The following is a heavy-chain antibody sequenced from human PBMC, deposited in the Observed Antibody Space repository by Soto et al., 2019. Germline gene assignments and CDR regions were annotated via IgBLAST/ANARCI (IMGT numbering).Heavy chain of an antibody. CDR2: ISAYNGNT. D-gene: IGHD3-10*01. V-gene: IGHV1-18*01. Sequence: XSVKVSCKASGYMFFTYGINWVRQAPGQGLEWMGWISAYNGNTKYAQNLQGRVTMTTDASTSTAYMEMRSLRSDDTAVYYCARDLDGSGSYYTDYWGPGTLVTVS. J-gene: IGHJ4*02. CDR3: ARDLDGSGSYYTDY. CDR1: GYMFFTYG.